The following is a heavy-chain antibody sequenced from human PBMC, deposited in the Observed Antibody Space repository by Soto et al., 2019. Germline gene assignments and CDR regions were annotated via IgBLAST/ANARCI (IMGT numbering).Heavy chain of an antibody. V-gene: IGHV1-18*01. CDR2: ISPYSGYT. J-gene: IGHJ4*02. D-gene: IGHD2-2*01. CDR3: AREASVLIPAAQPSRFDS. CDR1: GYSFMKYG. Sequence: ASVKVSCKGFGYSFMKYGINWVRQAPGQGLEWVGWISPYSGYTHSAQKFHGRLTLATDTAASTAYMELRILRSADTALYYCAREASVLIPAAQPSRFDSWGQGTLVTVSS.